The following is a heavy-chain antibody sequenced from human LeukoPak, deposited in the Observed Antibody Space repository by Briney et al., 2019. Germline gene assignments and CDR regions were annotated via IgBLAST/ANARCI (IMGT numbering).Heavy chain of an antibody. CDR1: GGSFSGYY. V-gene: IGHV4-59*10. CDR3: ASLGYCSSTSCYFDY. D-gene: IGHD2-2*01. CDR2: IYTSGST. Sequence: SETLSLTCAVYGGSFSGYYWSWIRQPAGKGLEWIGRIYTSGSTNYNPSLKSRVTISVDTSKNQFSLKLSSVTAADTAVYYCASLGYCSSTSCYFDYWGQGTLVTVSS. J-gene: IGHJ4*02.